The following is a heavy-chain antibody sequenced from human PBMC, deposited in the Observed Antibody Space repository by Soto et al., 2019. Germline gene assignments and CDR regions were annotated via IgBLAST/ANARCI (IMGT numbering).Heavy chain of an antibody. J-gene: IGHJ5*02. CDR3: ARLIGTTRPNANWFDP. Sequence: EVQLVESGGGLVKPGGSLRLCCAASGFTFSSYSMNWVRQAPGKGLEWVSSISSSSSYIYYADSVKGRFTISRDNAKNSLYLQMNSLRAEDTAVYYCARLIGTTRPNANWFDPWGQGTLVTVSS. D-gene: IGHD1-1*01. CDR1: GFTFSSYS. V-gene: IGHV3-21*01. CDR2: ISSSSSYI.